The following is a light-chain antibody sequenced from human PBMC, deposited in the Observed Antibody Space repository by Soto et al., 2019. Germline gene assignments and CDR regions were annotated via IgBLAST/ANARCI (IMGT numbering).Light chain of an antibody. J-gene: IGKJ2*01. CDR1: QDISNY. CDR2: DAS. Sequence: DIQMTQSPSSLSASVGDRVTITCQASQDISNYLNWYQQKPGKAPKLLIYDASNLETGVPSRFSGSGSGTDFTLTISSLQPEDIATYYCLQHDNLPPTFGQGTKLEIK. CDR3: LQHDNLPPT. V-gene: IGKV1-33*01.